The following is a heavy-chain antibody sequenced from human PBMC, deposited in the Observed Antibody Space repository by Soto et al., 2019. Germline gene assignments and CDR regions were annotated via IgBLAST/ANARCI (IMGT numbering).Heavy chain of an antibody. D-gene: IGHD6-13*01. V-gene: IGHV3-23*04. CDR1: QFTFSTYA. CDR3: AQDGRGGLGAAGVFDY. Sequence: DVQLVESGGGLVQPGGSLRLSCAAYQFTFSTYAMNWVRQAPGKGLQWVSSISGSGYTSYYTDAVRGRFTISRDNAKNTLYLQMHSLTSEDTAIYSCAQDGRGGLGAAGVFDYWGHGTLVTVSS. CDR2: ISGSGYTS. J-gene: IGHJ4*03.